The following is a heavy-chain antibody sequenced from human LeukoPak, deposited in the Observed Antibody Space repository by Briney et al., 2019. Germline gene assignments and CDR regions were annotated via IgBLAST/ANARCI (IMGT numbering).Heavy chain of an antibody. CDR2: ISSSSTYI. CDR1: GFTFSDYS. V-gene: IGHV3-21*01. J-gene: IGHJ5*02. CDR3: SRDHHFYHSGRGFDP. Sequence: PGGSLRLSCAASGFTFSDYSMTWVRRAPGKGLEWVSSISSSSTYIHYPNSVKGRFPISRDNGKNSLYLQMCSLRAEATAVYYCSRDHHFYHSGRGFDPWGQGTLVTVSS. D-gene: IGHD3-10*01.